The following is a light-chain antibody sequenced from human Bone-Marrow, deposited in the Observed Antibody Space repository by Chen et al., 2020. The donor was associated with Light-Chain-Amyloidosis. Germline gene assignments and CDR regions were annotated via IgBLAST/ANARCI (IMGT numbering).Light chain of an antibody. CDR2: RDI. J-gene: IGLJ2*01. CDR1: DLPTKY. CDR3: QSADSSGTYEVR. Sequence: SYELTHPPSVSVSPGPTARITCSGDDLPTKYAYWYQQKPGQAPVLVIHRDIERPSGISERFSGSSSGKAATLAISGVQAEDEANYHCQSADSSGTYEVRFGGGTKLTVL. V-gene: IGLV3-25*03.